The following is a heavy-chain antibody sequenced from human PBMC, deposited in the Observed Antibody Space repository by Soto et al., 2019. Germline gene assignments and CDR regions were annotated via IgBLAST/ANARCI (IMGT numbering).Heavy chain of an antibody. Sequence: EVQMLESGGGLVQPGGSLRLSCAASGFTFSSYALTWVRQAPGKGLEWVSSITGSGDYTRYTDSVKGRFTITRDNAKTTRFLQMKSLRADETAIYYCGKDPNGDYFGDFEFWGPGKMVTVSS. V-gene: IGHV3-23*01. J-gene: IGHJ3*01. CDR1: GFTFSSYA. D-gene: IGHD4-17*01. CDR2: ITGSGDYT. CDR3: GKDPNGDYFGDFEF.